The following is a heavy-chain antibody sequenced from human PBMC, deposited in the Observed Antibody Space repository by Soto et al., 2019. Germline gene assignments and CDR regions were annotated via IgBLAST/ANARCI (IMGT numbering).Heavy chain of an antibody. CDR1: GGTFSSYT. Sequence: QVQLVQSGAEVKKPGSSVKVSCKASGGTFSSYTISWVQQAPGQGLEWMGGIIPIFGTANYAQKFQGRVTITADKSTSTAYMELSSLRSEDTAVYYCASVEFIAAAGPPKYYYYGMDVWGLGTTVTVSS. CDR2: IIPIFGTA. D-gene: IGHD6-13*01. CDR3: ASVEFIAAAGPPKYYYYGMDV. V-gene: IGHV1-69*06. J-gene: IGHJ6*02.